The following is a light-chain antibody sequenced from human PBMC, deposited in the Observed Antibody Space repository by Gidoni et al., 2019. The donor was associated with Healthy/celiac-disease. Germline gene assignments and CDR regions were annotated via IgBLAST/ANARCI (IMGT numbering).Light chain of an antibody. CDR1: QSVLYSSNNKNY. V-gene: IGKV4-1*01. CDR3: QQYYSTPLT. J-gene: IGKJ3*01. Sequence: DIVMTQSPDSLAVSLGERATINCKSSQSVLYSSNNKNYLAWYQDKPGQPPKLLIYWASTRESGVPDRFSGSGSGTDFTLTISSLQAEDVAVYYCQQYYSTPLTFGPGTKVDIK. CDR2: WAS.